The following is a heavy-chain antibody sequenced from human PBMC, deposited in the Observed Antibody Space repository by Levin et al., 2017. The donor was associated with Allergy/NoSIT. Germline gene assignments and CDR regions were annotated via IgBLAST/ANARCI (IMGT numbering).Heavy chain of an antibody. CDR1: GFPLINDW. CDR2: IKSKADGGTP. V-gene: IGHV3-15*01. D-gene: IGHD3-22*01. Sequence: GGSLRLSCSASGFPLINDWMSWVRQAPGKGLEWVGRIKSKADGGTPDYAAPGKSSFTITRDDSKNPLSVDMNSLKTEDTAVNYCTTVSAHYYDRSGYYFSEFYDYGMDVWGQGTTATVSS. CDR3: TTVSAHYYDRSGYYFSEFYDYGMDV. J-gene: IGHJ6*02.